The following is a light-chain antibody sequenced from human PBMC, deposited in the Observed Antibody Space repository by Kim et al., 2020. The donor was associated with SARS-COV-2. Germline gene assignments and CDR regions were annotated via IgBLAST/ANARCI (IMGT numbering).Light chain of an antibody. J-gene: IGLJ3*02. CDR3: ASRDDSLNGWV. CDR2: SNN. V-gene: IGLV1-44*01. Sequence: QLVLTQPPSASGTPGQRVTISCSGSSSNIGGNSLNWYQQLPGTAPKLLIYSNNHRPSGVPDRFSGSKSGTSASLAISGLQSEDEADYYCASRDDSLNGWVFGGGTQLTVL. CDR1: SSNIGGNS.